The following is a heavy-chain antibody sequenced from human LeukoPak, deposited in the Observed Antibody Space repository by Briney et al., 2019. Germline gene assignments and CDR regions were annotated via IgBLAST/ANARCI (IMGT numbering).Heavy chain of an antibody. D-gene: IGHD2-21*01. CDR3: ARSNISPEAFDI. Sequence: SETLSLTCTVSGGSISRYYWSWIRQPAGKGLEWIGRIYTSGSTNYNPSLKSRVTMSVDTSKNQFSLKLSSVTAADTAVYYCARSNISPEAFDIWGQGTMVTVSS. CDR2: IYTSGST. V-gene: IGHV4-4*07. CDR1: GGSISRYY. J-gene: IGHJ3*02.